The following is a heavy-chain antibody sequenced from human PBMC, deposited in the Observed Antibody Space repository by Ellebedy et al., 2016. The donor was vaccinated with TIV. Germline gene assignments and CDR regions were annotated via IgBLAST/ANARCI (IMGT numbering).Heavy chain of an antibody. CDR2: ISYDGSNK. CDR1: EFTFSYYG. Sequence: GESLKISCAASEFTFSYYGMHWVRQAPGKGLEWVALISYDGSNKYYADSVKGRFTISRDNSNNTVYLQMNSLRAEDTAVYYCAKSAKPLIGLAGLNYFDYWGQGTLVTVSS. V-gene: IGHV3-30*18. D-gene: IGHD6-19*01. CDR3: AKSAKPLIGLAGLNYFDY. J-gene: IGHJ4*02.